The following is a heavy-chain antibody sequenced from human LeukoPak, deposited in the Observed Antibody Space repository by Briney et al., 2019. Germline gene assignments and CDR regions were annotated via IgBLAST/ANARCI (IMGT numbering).Heavy chain of an antibody. CDR2: IYSGGST. CDR1: GFTVSSNS. D-gene: IGHD3-22*01. J-gene: IGHJ3*02. CDR3: ARGGGILTMIVVVYDAFDI. V-gene: IGHV3-53*01. Sequence: PGGSLRLSCAASGFTVSSNSMSWVRQAPGKGLEWVSVIYSGGSTYYADSVKGRFTISRDNSKNTLYLQMNSLRAEDTAVYYCARGGGILTMIVVVYDAFDIWGQGTMVIVSS.